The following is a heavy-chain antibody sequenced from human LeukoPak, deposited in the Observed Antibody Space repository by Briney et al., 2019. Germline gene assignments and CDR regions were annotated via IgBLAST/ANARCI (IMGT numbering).Heavy chain of an antibody. D-gene: IGHD2-8*02. V-gene: IGHV1-2*02. CDR3: ARYWYRLRFFDY. Sequence: ASVKASCKASGYTFTGYYMHWVRQAPGQGLEWMGWINPNSGGTNYAQKFQGRVTMTRDTSISTAYMELSRLRSDDTAVYYCARYWYRLRFFDYWGQGTLVTASS. CDR2: INPNSGGT. CDR1: GYTFTGYY. J-gene: IGHJ4*02.